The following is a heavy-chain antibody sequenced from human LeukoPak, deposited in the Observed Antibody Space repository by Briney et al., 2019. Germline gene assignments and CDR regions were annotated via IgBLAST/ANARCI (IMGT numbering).Heavy chain of an antibody. Sequence: ASVKVSCKASGYTFTSYGISWLRQAPGQGLEWMGWISAYNGNTNYAQKLQGRVTMTTDTSTSTAYMELRSLRSDDTAVYYCARGEIVGATMGILYYFDYWGQGTLVTVSS. J-gene: IGHJ4*02. V-gene: IGHV1-18*01. D-gene: IGHD1-26*01. CDR3: ARGEIVGATMGILYYFDY. CDR1: GYTFTSYG. CDR2: ISAYNGNT.